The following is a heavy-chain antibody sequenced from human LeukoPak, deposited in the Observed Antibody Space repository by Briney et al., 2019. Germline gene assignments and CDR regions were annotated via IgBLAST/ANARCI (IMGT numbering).Heavy chain of an antibody. V-gene: IGHV1-18*01. CDR1: GYTFTSYG. D-gene: IGHD3-3*01. J-gene: IGHJ4*02. CDR2: ISAYNGNT. Sequence: GASVKVSCKASGYTFTSYGISWVRQAPGQGLEWMGWISAYNGNTNYAQKLQGRVTMTTDTSTSTAYMELRSLRSDDTAVYYCARDGYDFWSGYYTFDYWGQGTLVTVS. CDR3: ARDGYDFWSGYYTFDY.